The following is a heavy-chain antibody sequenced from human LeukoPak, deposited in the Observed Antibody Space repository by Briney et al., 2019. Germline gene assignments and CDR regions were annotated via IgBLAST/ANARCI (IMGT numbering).Heavy chain of an antibody. CDR3: ARAPSRIQLWLGVIDP. V-gene: IGHV1-2*02. CDR1: GYSFSDYY. J-gene: IGHJ5*02. Sequence: GASVKVSCKASGYSFSDYYLHWVRQAPGQGLEWMGWINPSNGATNFAQNFQGRVTMTRDTSTSTAYMGLSRLRSDDTAVYYCARAPSRIQLWLGVIDPWGQGTLVTVSS. D-gene: IGHD5-18*01. CDR2: INPSNGAT.